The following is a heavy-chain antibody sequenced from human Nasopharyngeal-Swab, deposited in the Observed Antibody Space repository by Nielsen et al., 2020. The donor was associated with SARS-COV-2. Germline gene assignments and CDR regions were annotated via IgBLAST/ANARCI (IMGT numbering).Heavy chain of an antibody. D-gene: IGHD6-13*01. CDR1: GGSISSYY. CDR2: IYYSGST. Sequence: SETLSLTCTVSGGSISSYYWSWIRQPPGKGLEWIGYIYYSGSTNYNPPLKSRVTISVDTSKNQFSLKLSSVTAADTAVYYCARFSSSWYYYMDVWGTGTTVTVSS. J-gene: IGHJ6*03. CDR3: ARFSSSWYYYMDV. V-gene: IGHV4-59*08.